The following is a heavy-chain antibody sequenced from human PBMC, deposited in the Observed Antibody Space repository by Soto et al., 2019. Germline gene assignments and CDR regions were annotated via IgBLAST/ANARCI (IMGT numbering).Heavy chain of an antibody. Sequence: EVQLVESGGGLVEPGGSLRLSCAASGFIFINAWMHWVRQAPGKGLEWVGRIKSKTDGGTTDYAAPVKGRFIISRDDSKNTLYLQINSLKMEDTAVYYCSALGVWGQGTKVPVSS. CDR2: IKSKTDGGTT. D-gene: IGHD1-26*01. J-gene: IGHJ6*02. CDR3: SALGV. CDR1: GFIFINAW. V-gene: IGHV3-15*07.